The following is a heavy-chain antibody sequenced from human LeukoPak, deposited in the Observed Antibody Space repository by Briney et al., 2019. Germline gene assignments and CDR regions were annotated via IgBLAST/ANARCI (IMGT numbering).Heavy chain of an antibody. CDR1: GFTFSSYW. D-gene: IGHD2-15*01. V-gene: IGHV3-7*01. CDR2: IKQDGSEK. J-gene: IGHJ6*03. Sequence: GGSLRLSCAASGFTFSSYWMSWVRQAPGKGLEWVANIKQDGSEKYYVDSLKGRFTISRDNAKNSLYLQINSLRAGDTAVYYCARVGAARYYYYYMDVWGKGTTVTVSS. CDR3: ARVGAARYYYYYMDV.